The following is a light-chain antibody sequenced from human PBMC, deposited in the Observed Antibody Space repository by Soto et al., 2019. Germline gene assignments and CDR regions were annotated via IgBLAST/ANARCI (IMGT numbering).Light chain of an antibody. CDR1: QSVSSNY. Sequence: EIVLTQSPGTLSLSPGERATLSCRASQSVSSNYLAWYQQKHGQAPRLLIYGASSRATGIPDRFSGSGSGTEFSLAISRLEPADFAVDYYHQYGSTPRLTFGGGTKVEIK. CDR2: GAS. J-gene: IGKJ4*01. CDR3: HQYGSTPRLT. V-gene: IGKV3-20*01.